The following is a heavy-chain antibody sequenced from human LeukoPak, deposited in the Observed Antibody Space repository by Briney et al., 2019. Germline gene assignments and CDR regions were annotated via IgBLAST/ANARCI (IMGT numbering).Heavy chain of an antibody. CDR2: IIISSSYI. Sequence: PGGSLRLSCAASGFTFSSYSMNWVRQAPGKGLEWVSSIIISSSYIYYADSVKGRFTISRDNAKNSLYLQMNSLTAEDTALYYCARGGKGNYYYYMDVWGKGTTVTVSS. J-gene: IGHJ6*03. CDR3: ARGGKGNYYYYMDV. D-gene: IGHD1-1*01. V-gene: IGHV3-21*04. CDR1: GFTFSSYS.